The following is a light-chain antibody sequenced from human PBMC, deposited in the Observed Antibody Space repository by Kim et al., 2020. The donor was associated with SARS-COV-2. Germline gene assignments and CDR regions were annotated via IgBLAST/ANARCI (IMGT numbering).Light chain of an antibody. CDR1: NIGSKT. J-gene: IGLJ2*01. V-gene: IGLV3-21*04. Sequence: SYELTQPPSVSVAPGTTARITCGGDNIGSKTVHWYQQRPGQAPVLVIYFDRDRPSGIPERFSGSNSGNTATLTISRVEAEDEAVYCCQVWDSSNDHPVFGGGTQLTVL. CDR3: QVWDSSNDHPV. CDR2: FDR.